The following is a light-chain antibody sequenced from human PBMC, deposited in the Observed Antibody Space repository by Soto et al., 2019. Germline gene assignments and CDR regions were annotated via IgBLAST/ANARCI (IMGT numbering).Light chain of an antibody. J-gene: IGKJ2*01. CDR3: QQYKYYST. V-gene: IGKV1-5*03. CDR1: QAISSF. Sequence: DIQMTQSPSTLSASVGDRVTITCRASQAISSFLAWYQQKPGRAPKLLIYTASTLESGIPSRFSGSGSGTDFTLTISSLQPDDFATYYCQQYKYYSTFGQGTKVDNK. CDR2: TAS.